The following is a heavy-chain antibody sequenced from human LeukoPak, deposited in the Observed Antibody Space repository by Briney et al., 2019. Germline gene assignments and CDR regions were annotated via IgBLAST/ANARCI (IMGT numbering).Heavy chain of an antibody. CDR2: IIPTFGTA. V-gene: IGHV1-69*05. CDR1: GGTFSSYA. J-gene: IGHJ4*02. Sequence: SVKVSCKASGGTFSSYAISWVRQAPGQGLEWMGRIIPTFGTANYAPKFQGRVTITTDESTSTAYMELSSLRSEDTAVYYCARDLSYCGGDCFRGGFDYWGQGTLVTVSS. D-gene: IGHD2-21*02. CDR3: ARDLSYCGGDCFRGGFDY.